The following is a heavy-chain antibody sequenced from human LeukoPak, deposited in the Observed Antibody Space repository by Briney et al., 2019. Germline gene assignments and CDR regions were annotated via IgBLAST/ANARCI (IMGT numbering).Heavy chain of an antibody. CDR1: GGSISSGSNY. Sequence: SQTLSLTCTVSGGSISSGSNYWSWIRQPAGKEPEWIGRLYSSGTTNYNPSLKSRVTISVDTSKNQFSLKLSSVTAADTAVYFCARGLSRGFDNWGQGTLVTASS. CDR2: LYSSGTT. V-gene: IGHV4-61*02. CDR3: ARGLSRGFDN. J-gene: IGHJ4*02.